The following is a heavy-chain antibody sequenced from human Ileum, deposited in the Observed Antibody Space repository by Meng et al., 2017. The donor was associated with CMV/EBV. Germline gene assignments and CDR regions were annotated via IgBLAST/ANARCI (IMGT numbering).Heavy chain of an antibody. Sequence: GESLKISCAASGFAVTSHYMNWVRQAPEKGLEWISLIYSGDSTYYADSVKGRCTISRDSSKNTLYLHMSSLTAEDTAVYYCARGADSSGYYDAFDIWGQGTMVTVSS. CDR1: GFAVTSHY. D-gene: IGHD3-22*01. CDR2: IYSGDST. CDR3: ARGADSSGYYDAFDI. J-gene: IGHJ3*02. V-gene: IGHV3-53*01.